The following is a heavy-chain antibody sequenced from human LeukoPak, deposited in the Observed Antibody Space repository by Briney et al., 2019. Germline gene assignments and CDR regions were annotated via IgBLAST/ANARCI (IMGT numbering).Heavy chain of an antibody. CDR1: GFTFSSYA. V-gene: IGHV3-23*01. CDR3: AKSGSRVRPVDY. J-gene: IGHJ4*02. Sequence: AGGSLRLSCAASGFTFSSYAMSWVRQAPGKGLEWVSAISGSGGSTYYADSVKGRFTISKDNSKNTLYLQMNSLRAEDTAVYYCAKSGSRVRPVDYWGQGTLVTVSS. D-gene: IGHD3-10*01. CDR2: ISGSGGST.